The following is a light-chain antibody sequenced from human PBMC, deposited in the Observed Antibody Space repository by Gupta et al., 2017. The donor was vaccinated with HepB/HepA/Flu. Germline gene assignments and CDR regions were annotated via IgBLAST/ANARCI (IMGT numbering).Light chain of an antibody. CDR1: PGTVTSGHY. Sequence: AVVTQEPSLTVSPGGTVTLTCGSSPGTVTSGHYPYWFQQKPGQAPTTVIFNTKDTHSWTPARFSGSLLGGKAALTLSGAQAEDEDYYYCLLEDDGVRVFGGGTRLTVL. V-gene: IGLV7-46*01. CDR3: LLEDDGVRV. J-gene: IGLJ3*02. CDR2: NTK.